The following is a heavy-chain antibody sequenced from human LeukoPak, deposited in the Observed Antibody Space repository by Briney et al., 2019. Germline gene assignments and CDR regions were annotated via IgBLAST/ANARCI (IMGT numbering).Heavy chain of an antibody. CDR1: GYTLTELS. J-gene: IGHJ3*02. Sequence: ASVKVSCKVSGYTLTELSMHWVRQAPGKGLEWMGGFDPEDGETIYAQKFQGRVTMTEDTSTDTAYMELSSLRSEDTAVYYCATDLPDFHYDFWSGYHRHRQRGGAFDIWGQGTMVTVSS. CDR2: FDPEDGET. D-gene: IGHD3-3*01. V-gene: IGHV1-24*01. CDR3: ATDLPDFHYDFWSGYHRHRQRGGAFDI.